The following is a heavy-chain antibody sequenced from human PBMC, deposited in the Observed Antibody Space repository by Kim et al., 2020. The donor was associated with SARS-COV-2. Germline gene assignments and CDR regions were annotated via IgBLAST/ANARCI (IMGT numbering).Heavy chain of an antibody. D-gene: IGHD6-13*01. CDR2: IWYDGSNK. Sequence: GGSLRLSCAASGFTFSSYGMHWVRQAPGKGLEWVAVIWYDGSNKYYADSVKGRFTISRDNSKNTLYLQMNSLRAEDTAVYYCARRYSSSWYFTHSGYYYYGMDVWGQGTTVTVSS. V-gene: IGHV3-33*08. CDR1: GFTFSSYG. J-gene: IGHJ6*02. CDR3: ARRYSSSWYFTHSGYYYYGMDV.